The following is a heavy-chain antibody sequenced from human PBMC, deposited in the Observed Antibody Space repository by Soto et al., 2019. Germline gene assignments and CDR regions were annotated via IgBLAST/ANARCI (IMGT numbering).Heavy chain of an antibody. V-gene: IGHV3-30*18. CDR1: GFTFSDYA. D-gene: IGHD6-19*01. CDR3: AKGGRKWLVTSDFNY. Sequence: VQLVESGGGVVQPGRSLRLSCAASGFTFSDYAMHWVRQAPGKGLEWGAVVSHDGRNTHYADSVKGRFTISRDSSKNTVSLELTSLRAEDTAVYYCAKGGRKWLVTSDFNYWGQGALVTVSS. CDR2: VSHDGRNT. J-gene: IGHJ4*02.